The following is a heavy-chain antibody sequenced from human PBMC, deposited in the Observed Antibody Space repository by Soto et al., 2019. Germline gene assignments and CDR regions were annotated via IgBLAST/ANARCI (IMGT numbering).Heavy chain of an antibody. J-gene: IGHJ4*02. D-gene: IGHD3-10*01. CDR1: GFTFSNYT. Sequence: GGSLRLSCAASGFTFSNYTMHWVRQAPGKGLEWVALISYDEIDKYFADAVKGRFTTSRDNSKNTLYLQMDSLRAEDTAVYYCAGRSGSSDYWGRGTLVTVSS. V-gene: IGHV3-30*04. CDR2: ISYDEIDK. CDR3: AGRSGSSDY.